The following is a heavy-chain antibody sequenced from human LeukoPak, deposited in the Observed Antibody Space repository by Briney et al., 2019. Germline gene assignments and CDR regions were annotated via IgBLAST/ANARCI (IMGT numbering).Heavy chain of an antibody. CDR1: GFTFSAYA. CDR2: ISSSSNYI. J-gene: IGHJ4*02. V-gene: IGHV3-21*01. D-gene: IGHD6-19*01. Sequence: GGSLRLSCEASGFTFSAYAMTWVRQAPGKGLEWVSSISSSSNYIYYADSVKGRFTISRDNTKNSLYLQMNSLRAEDTAVYYCAREPGDSSGWSEWGQGTLVTVSS. CDR3: AREPGDSSGWSE.